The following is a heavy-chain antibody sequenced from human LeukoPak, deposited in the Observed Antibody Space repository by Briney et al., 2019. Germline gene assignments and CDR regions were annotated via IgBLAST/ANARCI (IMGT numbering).Heavy chain of an antibody. J-gene: IGHJ4*02. CDR2: SSGSGGST. D-gene: IGHD3-3*01. CDR1: GFTFSSYA. V-gene: IGHV3-23*01. CDR3: AKDRSQYYDFWSGYYSTYFDY. Sequence: GGSLRLSCAASGFTFSSYAMSWVRQAPGKGLECVSASSGSGGSTYYADSVKGRFTISRDNSKNTLYLQMNSLRAEDTAVYYCAKDRSQYYDFWSGYYSTYFDYWGQGTLVTVSS.